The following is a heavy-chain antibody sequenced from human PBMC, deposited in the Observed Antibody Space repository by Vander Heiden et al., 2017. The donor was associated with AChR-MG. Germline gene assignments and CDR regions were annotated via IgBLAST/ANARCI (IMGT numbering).Heavy chain of an antibody. CDR3: ARVGRGTIFGVDDY. CDR1: GFPLGSYA. V-gene: IGHV3-30-3*01. Sequence: QVQLVESGGGVVQPGRSLSLSLAASGFPLGSYAMHWVRQAPGKGLEWVAVISYDGSNKYYADSVKGRFTISRDNSKNTLYLQMNSLRAEDTAVYYCARVGRGTIFGVDDYWGQGTLVTVSS. CDR2: ISYDGSNK. D-gene: IGHD3-3*01. J-gene: IGHJ4*02.